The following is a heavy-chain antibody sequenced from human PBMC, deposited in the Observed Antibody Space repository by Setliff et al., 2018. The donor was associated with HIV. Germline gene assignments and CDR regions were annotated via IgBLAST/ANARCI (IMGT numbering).Heavy chain of an antibody. Sequence: GGSLRLSCAASGFTFSSYSMNWVRQAPGKGLEWVSYISSSSNTIYYGDSVKGRFTISRDNAKNSLFLQMNSLSSEDTAVYCSARDHGGSSLVWGQGTMVTVSS. CDR1: GFTFSSYS. CDR3: ARDHGGSSLV. D-gene: IGHD6-13*01. J-gene: IGHJ3*01. CDR2: ISSSSNTI. V-gene: IGHV3-48*04.